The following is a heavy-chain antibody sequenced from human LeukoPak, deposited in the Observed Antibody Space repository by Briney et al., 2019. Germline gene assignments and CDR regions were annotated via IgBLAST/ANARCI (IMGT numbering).Heavy chain of an antibody. J-gene: IGHJ4*02. D-gene: IGHD1-14*01. Sequence: ASVKVSCKASGYTFTSYDINWVRQATGQGLEWMGWMNPDSGNTGYAQKFQGRATMTRNTSISTAYMELSSLRSEDTAVYYCVFSESGVDYWGQGTLVTVSS. CDR2: MNPDSGNT. CDR1: GYTFTSYD. CDR3: VFSESGVDY. V-gene: IGHV1-8*01.